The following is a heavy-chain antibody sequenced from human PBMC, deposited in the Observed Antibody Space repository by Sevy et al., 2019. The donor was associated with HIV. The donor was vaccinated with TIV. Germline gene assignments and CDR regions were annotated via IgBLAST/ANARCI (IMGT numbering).Heavy chain of an antibody. V-gene: IGHV3-9*01. J-gene: IGHJ3*02. D-gene: IGHD3-22*01. CDR3: AKDTVYYYDSSGDAFDI. Sequence: GGSLRLSCAASGFTFDDYAMHWVRQAPGKGLEWVSRISWNSGSIGYADSVKGRFTISRDNAKNSLYLQMNSLRAEDTALYYCAKDTVYYYDSSGDAFDIWGQGTMVTVSS. CDR2: ISWNSGSI. CDR1: GFTFDDYA.